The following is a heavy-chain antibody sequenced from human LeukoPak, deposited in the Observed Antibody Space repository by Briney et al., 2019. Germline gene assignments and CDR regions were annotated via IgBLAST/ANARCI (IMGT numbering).Heavy chain of an antibody. CDR1: GGSFYTYY. Sequence: SETLSLTCAVYGGSFYTYYWSWIRQPPGKGLEWIGEINHSGSTNYNPSLKSRVTISVDTSKNQFSLKLSSVTAADTAVYYCARDSRSGRFGELLTFDIWGQGTMVTVSS. D-gene: IGHD3-10*01. J-gene: IGHJ3*02. V-gene: IGHV4-34*01. CDR2: INHSGST. CDR3: ARDSRSGRFGELLTFDI.